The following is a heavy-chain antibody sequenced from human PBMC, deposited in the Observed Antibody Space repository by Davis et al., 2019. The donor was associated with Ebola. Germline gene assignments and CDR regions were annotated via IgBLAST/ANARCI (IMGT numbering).Heavy chain of an antibody. CDR1: GFKFSGFA. CDR3: AKDRDGYCSITTCYGYYGMDV. CDR2: ISYAGSND. Sequence: PGGSLRLSCVTSGFKFSGFAMSWVRQAPGRGLEWVAVISYAGSNDYYADSVKGRFTISRDNSKNTLSLQMNSLRAEDTAVYYCAKDRDGYCSITTCYGYYGMDVWGQGTTVTVSS. V-gene: IGHV3-30*18. D-gene: IGHD2-2*03. J-gene: IGHJ6*02.